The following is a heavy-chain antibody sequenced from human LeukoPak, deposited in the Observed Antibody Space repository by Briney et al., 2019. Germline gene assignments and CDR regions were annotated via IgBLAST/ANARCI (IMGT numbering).Heavy chain of an antibody. CDR2: ISSSGSTI. CDR1: GFTFSSYE. V-gene: IGHV3-48*03. D-gene: IGHD3-10*01. CDR3: AKDSEYGSGSYFDY. J-gene: IGHJ4*02. Sequence: PGGSLRLSCAASGFTFSSYEMNWVRQAPGKGLEWVSYISSSGSTIYYADSVKGRFTISRDNAKNSLYLQMNSLRAEDTAVYYCAKDSEYGSGSYFDYWGQGTLVTVSS.